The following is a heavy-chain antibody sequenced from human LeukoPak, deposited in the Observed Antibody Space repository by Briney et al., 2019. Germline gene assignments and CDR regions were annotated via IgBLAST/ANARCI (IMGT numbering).Heavy chain of an antibody. J-gene: IGHJ2*01. D-gene: IGHD2-2*01. CDR1: GYTFSSCG. CDR2: ISGYNGNT. CDR3: ARDEKGSASPRWYFDL. V-gene: IGHV1-18*01. Sequence: ASAKVSCKASGYTFSSCGISWVRQAPGQGLEWMGWISGYNGNTNYAQKLQGRVTVTTDTSTSTAYMELRSLRSDDTAVYYCARDEKGSASPRWYFDLWGRGTLGTVSS.